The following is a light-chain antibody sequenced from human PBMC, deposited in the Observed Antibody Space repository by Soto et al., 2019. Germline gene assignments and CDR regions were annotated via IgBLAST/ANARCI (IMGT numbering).Light chain of an antibody. CDR2: GNT. V-gene: IGLV1-40*01. J-gene: IGLJ3*02. CDR1: SSNIGAGYG. CDR3: QSYDSSLSGPWV. Sequence: QSVLTQPPSVSGAPGQRVTISCTGSSSNIGAGYGVHWYQQLPGTAPKLHIYGNTNRPSGVPDRFSGSKSGTSASLAITGLQAEDEADYYCQSYDSSLSGPWVFGGGTKLTVL.